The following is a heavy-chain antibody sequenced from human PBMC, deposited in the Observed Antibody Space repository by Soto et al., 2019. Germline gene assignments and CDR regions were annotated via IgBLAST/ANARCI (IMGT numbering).Heavy chain of an antibody. D-gene: IGHD1-26*01. J-gene: IGHJ4*02. Sequence: QVQLQESGPGLVKPSQTLSLTCTVSGGSISSGGYYWSWIRQHPGKGLEWIGYIYYSGSTYYNPSLKSRVTIPVDTSKNQSSLKLSSVTAADTAVYYCARAPTSTIVGATFFDYWGQGTLVTVSS. CDR1: GGSISSGGYY. V-gene: IGHV4-31*03. CDR3: ARAPTSTIVGATFFDY. CDR2: IYYSGST.